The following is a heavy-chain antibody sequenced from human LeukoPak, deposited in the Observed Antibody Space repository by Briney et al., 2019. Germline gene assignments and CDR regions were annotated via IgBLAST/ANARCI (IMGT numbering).Heavy chain of an antibody. CDR1: GYTFTSYG. CDR2: ISAYNGNT. D-gene: IGHD2-2*01. J-gene: IGHJ6*02. V-gene: IGHV1-18*01. CDR3: ATVVPAARGWYYGMDV. Sequence: ASVKVSCKASGYTFTSYGISWVRQAPGQGLEWMGWISAYNGNTNYAQKLQGRVTMTTDTSTSTAYMELRSLRSDDTAVYYCATVVPAARGWYYGMDVWGQGTTATVSS.